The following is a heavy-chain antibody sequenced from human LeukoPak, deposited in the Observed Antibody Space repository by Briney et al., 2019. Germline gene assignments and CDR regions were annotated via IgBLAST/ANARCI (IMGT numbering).Heavy chain of an antibody. Sequence: SGTLSLTCAVYGGSFSGYYWSWIRQPPGRGLEWIGEINHSGSTNYNPSIKSRVTISVDTSKNQFSLKLSSVTAADTAVYYCARGLMYYYGSGSYYFYFDYWGQGTLVTVSS. CDR2: INHSGST. CDR1: GGSFSGYY. J-gene: IGHJ4*02. V-gene: IGHV4-34*01. D-gene: IGHD3-10*01. CDR3: ARGLMYYYGSGSYYFYFDY.